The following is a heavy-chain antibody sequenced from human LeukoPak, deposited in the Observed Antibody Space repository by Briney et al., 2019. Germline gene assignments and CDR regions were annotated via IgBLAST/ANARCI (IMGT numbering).Heavy chain of an antibody. CDR2: IIPILGIA. V-gene: IGHV1-69*04. D-gene: IGHD2-2*01. CDR1: GGTFSSYA. J-gene: IGHJ4*02. Sequence: SVKVSCKASGGTFSSYAISWVRQAPGQGLEWTGRIIPILGIANYAQKFQGRVTITADKSTGTAYMELSSLRSEDTAVYYCARGIGYCSSTSCHDYWGQGTLVTVSS. CDR3: ARGIGYCSSTSCHDY.